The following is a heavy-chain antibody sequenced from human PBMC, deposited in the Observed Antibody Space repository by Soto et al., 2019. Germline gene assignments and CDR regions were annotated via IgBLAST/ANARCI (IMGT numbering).Heavy chain of an antibody. Sequence: PGGSLRLSCAASGFTFSSYWMSWVRQAPGKGLEWVANIKQDGSEKYYVDSVKGRFTISRDNAKNSLYLQMNSLRAEDTAVYYCARDQFPAVGFFDYWGQGTLVTVSS. D-gene: IGHD6-19*01. J-gene: IGHJ4*02. CDR2: IKQDGSEK. CDR3: ARDQFPAVGFFDY. CDR1: GFTFSSYW. V-gene: IGHV3-7*01.